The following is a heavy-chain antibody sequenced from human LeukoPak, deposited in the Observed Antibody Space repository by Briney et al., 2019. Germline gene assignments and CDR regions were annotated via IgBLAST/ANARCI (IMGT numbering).Heavy chain of an antibody. CDR2: ISAYNGNT. CDR3: ARDPMYYYDSSGYYKTTDY. V-gene: IGHV1-18*01. CDR1: GYTFTSYG. J-gene: IGHJ4*02. D-gene: IGHD3-22*01. Sequence: ASVKVSRKASGYTFTSYGISWVRQAPGQGLEWMGWISAYNGNTNYAQKLQGRVTMTTDTSTSTAYMELRSLRSDDTAVYYCARDPMYYYDSSGYYKTTDYWGQGTLVTVSP.